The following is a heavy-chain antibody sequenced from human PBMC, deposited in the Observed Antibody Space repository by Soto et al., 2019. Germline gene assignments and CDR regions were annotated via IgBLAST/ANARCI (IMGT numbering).Heavy chain of an antibody. Sequence: QVQLVQSGAEVKKPGSSVKVSCKASGGTFSSYAISWVRQAPGQGLEWMGGFIPMFNRPHSARKFQGRVTITANESTSTAYMDLSSLRSEDTAVYYWARGPFDHVSNYYYALDVWGQGTTVTVSS. CDR2: FIPMFNRP. CDR3: ARGPFDHVSNYYYALDV. J-gene: IGHJ6*02. CDR1: GGTFSSYA. V-gene: IGHV1-69*01. D-gene: IGHD3-16*01.